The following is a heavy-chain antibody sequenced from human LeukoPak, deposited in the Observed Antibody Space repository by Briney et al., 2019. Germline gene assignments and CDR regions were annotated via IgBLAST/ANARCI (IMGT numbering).Heavy chain of an antibody. CDR3: AGDGYYDILTGYSGWFDP. Sequence: ASVKVSCKASGYTFTSYYMHWVRQAPGQGLEWMGIINPSGGSTSYAQKFQGRVTMTRDTSTSTVYMELSSLRSEDTAVYYCAGDGYYDILTGYSGWFDPWGQGTLVTVSS. V-gene: IGHV1-46*01. CDR2: INPSGGST. CDR1: GYTFTSYY. J-gene: IGHJ5*02. D-gene: IGHD3-9*01.